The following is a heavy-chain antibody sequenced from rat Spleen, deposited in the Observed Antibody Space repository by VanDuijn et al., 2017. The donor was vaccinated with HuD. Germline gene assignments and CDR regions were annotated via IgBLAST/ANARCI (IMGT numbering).Heavy chain of an antibody. CDR1: GFAFSNYY. D-gene: IGHD4-3*01. V-gene: IGHV5-25*01. CDR2: ISTGGVNT. Sequence: EVQLVESGGGLVQPGRSMKLSCAVSGFAFSNYYMAWVRQAPTKGLEWVASISTGGVNTYYRDSVKGRFTISRDNAKSTLYLQMNSLRSEDTATYYCERRDSGSFAYWGQGTLVTVSS. J-gene: IGHJ3*01. CDR3: ERRDSGSFAY.